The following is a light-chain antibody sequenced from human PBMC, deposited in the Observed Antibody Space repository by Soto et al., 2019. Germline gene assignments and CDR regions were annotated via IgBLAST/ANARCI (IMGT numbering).Light chain of an antibody. Sequence: QSALTQPASVSGSPGQSITISCTGTSINVGSYNLVSWYQQHPGKAPKLMIYEGSKRPSGVSNRFSGSKSGNTASLTISGLQAEDEAEYYFCSYAGHSTYVFGTGTKVTVL. CDR2: EGS. J-gene: IGLJ1*01. V-gene: IGLV2-23*01. CDR1: SINVGSYNL. CDR3: CSYAGHSTYV.